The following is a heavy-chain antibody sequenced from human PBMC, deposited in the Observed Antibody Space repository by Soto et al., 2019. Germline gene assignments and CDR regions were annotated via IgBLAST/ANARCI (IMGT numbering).Heavy chain of an antibody. D-gene: IGHD3-10*01. Sequence: QEQLVESGGGAVQPGRSLRLSCTASGFSFSSYDMHWVRQAPGEGLEWVSAMSFDGSYKHYADSVKGRFTISRDNSENTLYLQMNGLRPEDTAVYFCAIGMIRGVVYYGVEVWGQGTTVTVS. CDR1: GFSFSSYD. CDR2: MSFDGSYK. J-gene: IGHJ6*02. CDR3: AIGMIRGVVYYGVEV. V-gene: IGHV3-30*03.